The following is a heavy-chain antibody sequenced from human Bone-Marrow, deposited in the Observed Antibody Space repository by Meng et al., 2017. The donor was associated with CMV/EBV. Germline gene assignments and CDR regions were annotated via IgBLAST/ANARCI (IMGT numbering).Heavy chain of an antibody. CDR1: GGIFSSYA. J-gene: IGHJ6*01. V-gene: IGHV1-69*05. D-gene: IGHD2-2*01. CDR2: IIPIFGTA. CDR3: ARVFSSTNQTPEYYYYGMDV. Sequence: SVKVSCKASGGIFSSYAISWVRQAPGQGLEWMGGIIPIFGTANYAQKFQGRVTITTDESTSTAYMELSSLRSEDTAVYYCARVFSSTNQTPEYYYYGMDVWGQGTTVTCYS.